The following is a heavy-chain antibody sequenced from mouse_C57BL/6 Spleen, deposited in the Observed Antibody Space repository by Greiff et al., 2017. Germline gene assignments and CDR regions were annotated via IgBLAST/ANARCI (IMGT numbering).Heavy chain of an antibody. V-gene: IGHV1-42*01. CDR3: ARGGGTDYFDY. CDR1: GYSFTGYY. Sequence: EVQLQQSGPELVKPGASVKISCKASGYSFTGYYMNWVKQSPEKSLEWIGEINPSTGGTTYNQKFKAKATLTVHKSSSTAYMQLKSLTSEDSAVYYCARGGGTDYFDYWGQGTTLTVSS. CDR2: INPSTGGT. J-gene: IGHJ2*01. D-gene: IGHD3-3*01.